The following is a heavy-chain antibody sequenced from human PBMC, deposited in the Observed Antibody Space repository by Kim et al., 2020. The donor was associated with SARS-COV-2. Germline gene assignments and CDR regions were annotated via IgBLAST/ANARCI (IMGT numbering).Heavy chain of an antibody. CDR3: AKEVTIFGTGGAFDI. Sequence: DTLMGRCTISRDYSKNTLYLTMNSLRDSDTAVYYCAKEVTIFGTGGAFDIWGQGTMVTVSS. J-gene: IGHJ3*02. V-gene: IGHV3-23*01. D-gene: IGHD3-3*01.